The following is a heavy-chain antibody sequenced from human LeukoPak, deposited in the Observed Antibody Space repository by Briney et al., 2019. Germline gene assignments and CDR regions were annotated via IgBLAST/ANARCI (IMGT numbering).Heavy chain of an antibody. D-gene: IGHD4-23*01. CDR3: ARDRGYSTFDY. Sequence: GGSLRLSCEASAFTFSSYWMSWVHQAPGKGLEWVANMKEDGGEINYVDSVKGRFTISRDNAKNSLFLQMNSLRVEDTAVYYCARDRGYSTFDYWGQGTLVTVSS. CDR1: AFTFSSYW. V-gene: IGHV3-7*01. CDR2: MKEDGGEI. J-gene: IGHJ4*02.